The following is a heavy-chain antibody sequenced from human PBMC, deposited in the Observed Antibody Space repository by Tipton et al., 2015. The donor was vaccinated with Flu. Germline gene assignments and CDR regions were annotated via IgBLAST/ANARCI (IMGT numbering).Heavy chain of an antibody. CDR1: GGSISSYY. D-gene: IGHD2-15*01. J-gene: IGHJ4*02. V-gene: IGHV4-4*07. CDR2: IYTSGST. Sequence: TLSLTCTVSGGSISSYYWSWIRQPAGKGLEWIGRIYTSGSTNYNPSLKSRVTMSVDTSKNQFSLNLTSVSAADTAVYYCARLGNIGVGAAAFDYWGQGTLVTVSS. CDR3: ARLGNIGVGAAAFDY.